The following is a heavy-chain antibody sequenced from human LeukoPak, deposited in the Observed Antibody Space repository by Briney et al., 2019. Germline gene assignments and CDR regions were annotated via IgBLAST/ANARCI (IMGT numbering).Heavy chain of an antibody. V-gene: IGHV1-2*02. CDR2: INPNSGGT. J-gene: IGHJ4*02. CDR3: ARDFTLYYYDSSGYLFDY. Sequence: ASVKVSCKASGYTFTGCYMHWVRQAPGQGLEWMGWINPNSGGTNYAQKFQGRVTMTRDTSISTAYMELSRLRSDDTAVYYCARDFTLYYYDSSGYLFDYWGQGTLVTVSS. D-gene: IGHD3-22*01. CDR1: GYTFTGCY.